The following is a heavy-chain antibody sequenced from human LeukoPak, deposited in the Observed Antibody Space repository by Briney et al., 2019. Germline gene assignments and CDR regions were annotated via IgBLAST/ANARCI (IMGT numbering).Heavy chain of an antibody. V-gene: IGHV3-20*04. D-gene: IGHD3-22*01. CDR3: ARGIPRDYYDSSGYFA. CDR2: INWNGGST. J-gene: IGHJ4*02. Sequence: GGSLRLSCAASGFTFDDYGMSWVRQAPGKGLEWVSGINWNGGSTGYADSVKGRFTISRDNAKNTLYLQMNSLRAEDTAVYYCARGIPRDYYDSSGYFAWGQGTPVTVSS. CDR1: GFTFDDYG.